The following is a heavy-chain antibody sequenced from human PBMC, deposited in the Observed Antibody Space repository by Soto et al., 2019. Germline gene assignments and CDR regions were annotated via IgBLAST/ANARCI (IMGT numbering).Heavy chain of an antibody. D-gene: IGHD1-26*01. CDR2: VDGSGAAP. V-gene: IGHV3-23*01. J-gene: IGHJ4*02. CDR3: AKWEVFVTGHLATQSSLDS. CDR1: GFTFINHA. Sequence: GGSLRLSCATCGFTFINHAMTWVRQAPGKAPQWVATVDGSGAAPFYAESVKGRFTISRDNSKNTLYLQMNSLRAEDTAVYFCAKWEVFVTGHLATQSSLDSWGQGTLVTVSS.